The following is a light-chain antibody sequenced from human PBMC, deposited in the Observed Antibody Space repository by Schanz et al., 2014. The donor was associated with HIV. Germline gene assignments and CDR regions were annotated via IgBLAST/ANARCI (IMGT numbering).Light chain of an antibody. CDR3: QSYDNSLNGYG. J-gene: IGLJ2*01. V-gene: IGLV1-40*01. Sequence: QSVLTQPPSVSGVPGQRVTISCTGSSSNIGAGYDVHWYQQVPGLAPKLLIFGSNTRPSGVPDRFSGSKSGTSASLAITGLQAEDEADYYCQSYDNSLNGYGFGGGTKLTVL. CDR1: SSNIGAGYD. CDR2: GSN.